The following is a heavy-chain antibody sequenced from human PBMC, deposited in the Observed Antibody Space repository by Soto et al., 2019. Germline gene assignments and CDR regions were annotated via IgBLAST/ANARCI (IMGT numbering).Heavy chain of an antibody. V-gene: IGHV1-69*01. Sequence: QVQLVQSGAEVKKPGSSVNVSCKASGGTFSSYAISWVRQAPGQGLEWMGGIIPIFGTANYAQKFQGRVTITADESTSTAYMELSSLRSEDTAVYYCAREILYGGNAWWYFDYWGQGTLVTVSS. J-gene: IGHJ4*02. CDR3: AREILYGGNAWWYFDY. D-gene: IGHD2-15*01. CDR1: GGTFSSYA. CDR2: IIPIFGTA.